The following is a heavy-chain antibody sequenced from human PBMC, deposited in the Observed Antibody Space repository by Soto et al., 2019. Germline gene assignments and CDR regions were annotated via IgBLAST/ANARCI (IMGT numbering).Heavy chain of an antibody. J-gene: IGHJ2*01. Sequence: SETLSLTCAVYGGSFSNYYCIWIRQPPGKGLEWIGEITHTGSTNYNPSLKSRVTISVDTSKNQFSLKLSSVTAADTAVYYCASRKRYDFWSGYHSSYWYFDLWGRGTLVTVSS. V-gene: IGHV4-34*01. CDR3: ASRKRYDFWSGYHSSYWYFDL. CDR2: ITHTGST. CDR1: GGSFSNYY. D-gene: IGHD3-3*01.